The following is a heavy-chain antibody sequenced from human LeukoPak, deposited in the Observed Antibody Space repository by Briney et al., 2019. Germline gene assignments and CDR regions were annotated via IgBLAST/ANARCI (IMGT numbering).Heavy chain of an antibody. CDR3: AKSIAARTNEADYFDY. CDR1: GFTFSSYS. D-gene: IGHD6-6*01. V-gene: IGHV3-21*01. CDR2: ISSSSSYI. J-gene: IGHJ4*02. Sequence: SGGSLSLSCAASGFTFSSYSMNWVRQAPGKGLEWVSSISSSSSYIYYADSVKGRFTISRDNAKNSLYLQMNSLRAEDTAVYYCAKSIAARTNEADYFDYWGQGTLVTVSS.